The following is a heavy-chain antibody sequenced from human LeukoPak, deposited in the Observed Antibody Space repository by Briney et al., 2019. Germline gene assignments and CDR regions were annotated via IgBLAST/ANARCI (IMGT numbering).Heavy chain of an antibody. V-gene: IGHV3-7*01. CDR1: GFTFSSYW. J-gene: IGHJ4*02. D-gene: IGHD1-7*01. Sequence: SGGSLRLSCAASGFTFSSYWMSWVRQAPGKGLEWVANIKQDGSEKYYVGSVKGRFTISRDNAKNSLYLQMNSLRAEYTSVYYCARVDSIIGTTWYFDYWGQGTLVTVSS. CDR2: IKQDGSEK. CDR3: ARVDSIIGTTWYFDY.